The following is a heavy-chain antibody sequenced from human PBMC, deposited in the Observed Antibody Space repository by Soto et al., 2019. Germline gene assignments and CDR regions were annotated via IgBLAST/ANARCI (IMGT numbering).Heavy chain of an antibody. CDR1: GYNFSYYG. J-gene: IGHJ5*02. V-gene: IGHV1-18*01. CDR2: ISPYNGNT. D-gene: IGHD6-19*01. CDR3: ARDRLMQQWQIGNWFHP. Sequence: QVQLVQSGAEVKKPGASVKVSCKASGYNFSYYGITWVRQAPGRGLEWMGWISPYNGNTNYAQDLQGRVTMTTDRSTNTAYMELRSLRSDDTAVYFCARDRLMQQWQIGNWFHPWGQGTLVIVSS.